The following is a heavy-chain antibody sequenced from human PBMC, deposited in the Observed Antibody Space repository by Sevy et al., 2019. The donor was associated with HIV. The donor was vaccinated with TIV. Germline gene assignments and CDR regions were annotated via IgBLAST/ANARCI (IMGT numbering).Heavy chain of an antibody. J-gene: IGHJ4*02. Sequence: ASVKVSCKASGYTFTSYGISWVRQAPGQGLEWMGWISAYKGNTNYAQKLQGRVTMTTDTSTSTAYMELRSLRSDDTAVYYCARAWGYCSSTSCYNIPYFDYWGQGTLVTVSS. D-gene: IGHD2-2*01. CDR2: ISAYKGNT. CDR3: ARAWGYCSSTSCYNIPYFDY. V-gene: IGHV1-18*01. CDR1: GYTFTSYG.